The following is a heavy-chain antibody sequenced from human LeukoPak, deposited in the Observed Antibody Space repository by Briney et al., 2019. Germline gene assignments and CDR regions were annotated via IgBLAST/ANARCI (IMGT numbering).Heavy chain of an antibody. CDR1: SGSISGSNFY. D-gene: IGHD3-16*02. CDR2: INHSGST. CDR3: ARGGGTDYVWGSYRYDVGYFDY. V-gene: IGHV4-39*07. J-gene: IGHJ4*02. Sequence: PSETLSLTCSVSSGSISGSNFYWGWIRQPPGKGLEWIGEINHSGSTNYNPSLKSRVTISVDTSKNQFSLKLSSVTAADTAVYYCARGGGTDYVWGSYRYDVGYFDYWGQGTLVTVSS.